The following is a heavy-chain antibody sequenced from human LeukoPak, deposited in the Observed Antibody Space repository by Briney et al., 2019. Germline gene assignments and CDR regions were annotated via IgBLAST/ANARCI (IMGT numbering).Heavy chain of an antibody. V-gene: IGHV4-30-2*01. D-gene: IGHD6-19*01. Sequence: PSGTLSLTCTVSGGSISSGGYYWSWIRQPPGKGLEWIGYIYHSGSTYYNPSLKSRVTISVDTSKNQFSLKLSSVTAADTAVYYCARDEYSSGWTDRPFFDYWGQGTLVTVSS. CDR3: ARDEYSSGWTDRPFFDY. CDR1: GGSISSGGYY. J-gene: IGHJ4*02. CDR2: IYHSGST.